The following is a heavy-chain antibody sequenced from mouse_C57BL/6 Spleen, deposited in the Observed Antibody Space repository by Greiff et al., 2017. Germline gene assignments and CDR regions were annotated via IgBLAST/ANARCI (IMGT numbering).Heavy chain of an antibody. Sequence: VQLQQSVAELVRPGASVKLSCTASGFNIKNTYMHWVKQRPEQGLEWIGRIYPANGNTKYAAKFQGKATLTADTSSTTAYLQRSSLTSEDTAIYYCARSDCGSCYFDYWGQGTTLTVSS. J-gene: IGHJ2*01. CDR1: GFNIKNTY. D-gene: IGHD1-1*01. V-gene: IGHV14-3*01. CDR3: ARSDCGSCYFDY. CDR2: IYPANGNT.